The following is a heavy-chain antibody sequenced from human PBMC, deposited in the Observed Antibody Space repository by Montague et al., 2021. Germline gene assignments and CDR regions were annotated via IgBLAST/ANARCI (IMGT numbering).Heavy chain of an antibody. J-gene: IGHJ5*02. CDR3: TTDLGNYYDSSGYYFDN. V-gene: IGHV3-15*01. Sequence: SLRLSCAASGFVFRLSWMNWVRQTPGEGLEWVGRIKGKSDGGTTHYAAPVKGRFTISRDDSTNTLFLQMNSLKIEDTAVYFCTTDLGNYYDSSGYYFDNWGQGTPVTVSS. CDR2: IKGKSDGGTT. CDR1: GFVFRLSW. D-gene: IGHD3-22*01.